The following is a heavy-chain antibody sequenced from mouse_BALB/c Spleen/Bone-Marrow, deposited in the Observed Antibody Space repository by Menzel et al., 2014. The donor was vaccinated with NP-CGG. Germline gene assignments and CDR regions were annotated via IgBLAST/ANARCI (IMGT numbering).Heavy chain of an antibody. J-gene: IGHJ4*01. V-gene: IGHV3-6*02. Sequence: EVQRVESGPGLVKPSQSLSLTCSVTGYSITSGYYWNWIRQFPGNKLEWMGYISYDGSSNYNPSLKNRISITRDTSKNQFFLKLNSVTTEDTATYYCARYGNYNAMDYWGQGTSVTVSS. CDR1: GYSITSGYY. CDR2: ISYDGSS. D-gene: IGHD2-1*01. CDR3: ARYGNYNAMDY.